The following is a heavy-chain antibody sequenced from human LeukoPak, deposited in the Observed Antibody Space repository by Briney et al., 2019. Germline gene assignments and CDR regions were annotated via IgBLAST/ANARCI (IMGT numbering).Heavy chain of an antibody. V-gene: IGHV3-64D*09. CDR2: ISGYGGSI. Sequence: PGGSLRLSCSASGFTFNTFPMHWVRQAPGKGLEYVSSISGYGGSIYYADSVKGRFTISRDNSKNRLYLQMSSLRAEDTAVYYCVKGALNYGDLGYYFDYWGQGTLVTVSS. CDR3: VKGALNYGDLGYYFDY. J-gene: IGHJ4*02. D-gene: IGHD4-17*01. CDR1: GFTFNTFP.